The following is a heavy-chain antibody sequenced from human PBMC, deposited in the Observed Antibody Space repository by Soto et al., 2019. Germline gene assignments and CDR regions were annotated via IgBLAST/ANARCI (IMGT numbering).Heavy chain of an antibody. V-gene: IGHV3-23*01. J-gene: IGHJ4*02. CDR3: AKDGKVPRFLEWFSDY. Sequence: EVQLLESGGGLVQPGGSLRLSCAASGFTFSSYAMSWVRQAPGKGLEWVSAISGSGGSTYYADSVKGRFTISRDNSKNTLYLQMNSLRAEDTAVYYCAKDGKVPRFLEWFSDYWGQGTLVTVSS. CDR1: GFTFSSYA. CDR2: ISGSGGST. D-gene: IGHD3-3*01.